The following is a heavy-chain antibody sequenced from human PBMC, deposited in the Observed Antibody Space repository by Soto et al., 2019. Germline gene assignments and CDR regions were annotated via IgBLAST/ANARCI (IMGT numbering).Heavy chain of an antibody. CDR1: GFTFSSYA. D-gene: IGHD5-12*01. CDR2: ISGSGGST. CDR3: AYVEMATSYYYYGMDV. J-gene: IGHJ6*02. Sequence: VQLLESGGGLVQPGGSLRLSCAASGFTFSSYAMSWVRQAPGKGLEWVSAISGSGGSTYYADSVKGRFTISRDNSKNTLYLQMNSLRAEDTAVYYCAYVEMATSYYYYGMDVWGQGTTVTVSS. V-gene: IGHV3-23*01.